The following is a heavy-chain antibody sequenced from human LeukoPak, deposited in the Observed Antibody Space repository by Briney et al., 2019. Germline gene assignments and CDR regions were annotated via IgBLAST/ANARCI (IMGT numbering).Heavy chain of an antibody. D-gene: IGHD3-10*01. CDR2: MNPNSGDT. J-gene: IGHJ4*02. Sequence: ASVKVSCKASGYTFANYDINWVRQATGQGLEWMGWMNPNSGDTGYVQKFQGRVSMTRSTSINTAYMELSSLRSEDTAVYYCARGPFGSGSYLDYWGQGILVTVSS. CDR1: GYTFANYD. V-gene: IGHV1-8*01. CDR3: ARGPFGSGSYLDY.